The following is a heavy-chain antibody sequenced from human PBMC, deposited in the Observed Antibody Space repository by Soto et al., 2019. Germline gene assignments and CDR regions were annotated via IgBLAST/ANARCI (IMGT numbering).Heavy chain of an antibody. CDR3: ARGSPGSSSWYGGVDY. CDR2: IYYSGST. D-gene: IGHD6-13*01. CDR1: GVPISSYY. J-gene: IGHJ4*02. Sequence: SEPLSLPCSVSGVPISSYYWLLLRQPPGKGLEWIGYIYYSGSTTYNPSLKSRVTISVDTSKNQFSLKLSSVTAADTAVYYCARGSPGSSSWYGGVDYWGQGTLVTVS. V-gene: IGHV4-59*01.